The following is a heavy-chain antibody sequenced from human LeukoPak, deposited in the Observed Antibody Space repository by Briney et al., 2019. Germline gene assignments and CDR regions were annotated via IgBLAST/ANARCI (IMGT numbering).Heavy chain of an antibody. CDR3: ARVPHEDYFDY. CDR1: GGSISSYY. V-gene: IGHV4-59*01. CDR2: IYYSGSA. Sequence: SETLSLTCTVSGGSISSYYWSWIRQPPGKGLEWIGYIYYSGSANYNPSLKSRVTISVDTSKNQFSLKLSSVTAADTAVYYCARVPHEDYFDYWGQGTLVTVSS. J-gene: IGHJ4*02.